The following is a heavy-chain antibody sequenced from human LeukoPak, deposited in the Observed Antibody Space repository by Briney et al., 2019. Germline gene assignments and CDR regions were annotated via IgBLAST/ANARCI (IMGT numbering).Heavy chain of an antibody. CDR3: ARDLPITIFGVVTYGIDV. Sequence: SGGSLRLSCAASGFTFSSYAMSWVRQAPGKGLEWVSAISGSGGSTYYADSVKGRFTISRDNSKNTLYLQMNSLRAEDTAVYYCARDLPITIFGVVTYGIDVWGQGTTVTVSS. V-gene: IGHV3-23*01. CDR2: ISGSGGST. J-gene: IGHJ6*02. D-gene: IGHD3-3*01. CDR1: GFTFSSYA.